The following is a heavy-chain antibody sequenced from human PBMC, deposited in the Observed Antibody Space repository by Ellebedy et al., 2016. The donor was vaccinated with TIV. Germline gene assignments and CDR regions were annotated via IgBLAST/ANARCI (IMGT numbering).Heavy chain of an antibody. CDR2: INSDGSST. Sequence: GESLKISCAASGFTFSSYWMHWVRQAPGKGLVWVSRINSDGSSTSYADSVKGRFTISRDNAKNTLYLQMNSLRAEDAAVYYCARAGGLQLPDYWGQGTLVTVSS. CDR3: ARAGGLQLPDY. J-gene: IGHJ4*02. CDR1: GFTFSSYW. D-gene: IGHD5-18*01. V-gene: IGHV3-74*01.